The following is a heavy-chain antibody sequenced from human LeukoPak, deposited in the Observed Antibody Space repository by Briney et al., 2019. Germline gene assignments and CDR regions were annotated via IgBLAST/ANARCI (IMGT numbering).Heavy chain of an antibody. CDR2: INHSGRT. Sequence: SETLSLTCAVYGGCFSGYYWSWIRQPPGKGLEWIGEINHSGRTNYNPSLKSRVTISVDTSQNQVSLKLSSVTAADTAVYYCARGRSCSSTSCYRYPFDIWGQGTMVTVSS. CDR1: GGCFSGYY. J-gene: IGHJ3*02. CDR3: ARGRSCSSTSCYRYPFDI. D-gene: IGHD2-2*01. V-gene: IGHV4-34*01.